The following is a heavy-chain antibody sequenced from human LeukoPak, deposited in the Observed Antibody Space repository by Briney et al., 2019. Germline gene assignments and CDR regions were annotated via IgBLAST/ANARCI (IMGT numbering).Heavy chain of an antibody. CDR1: GASMRSETHY. D-gene: IGHD2-2*01. CDR3: ARGRRELKYAPDY. Sequence: SQTLSLTCNVSGASMRSETHYWSWLRQHPGKGPEWIAYIYYTAGAYYNPSLESRVSISLDASENQFSLKLSSVTAADTAVYYCARGRRELKYAPDYWGQGTLVTVSS. J-gene: IGHJ4*02. V-gene: IGHV4-31*03. CDR2: IYYTAGA.